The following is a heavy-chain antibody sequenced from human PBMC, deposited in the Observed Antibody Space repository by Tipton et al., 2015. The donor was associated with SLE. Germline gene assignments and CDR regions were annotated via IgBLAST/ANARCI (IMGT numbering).Heavy chain of an antibody. V-gene: IGHV4-59*11. CDR2: IYYSGST. D-gene: IGHD1-26*01. Sequence: TLSLTCTVSGGSISSPYWSWIRQPPGKGLEWIGYIYYSGSTNYNPSLKSRVTISVDTSKNQFSLKLSSVTAADTAVYYCARDRDSIVDFDYWGQGTLVTVSS. CDR1: GGSISSPY. J-gene: IGHJ4*02. CDR3: ARDRDSIVDFDY.